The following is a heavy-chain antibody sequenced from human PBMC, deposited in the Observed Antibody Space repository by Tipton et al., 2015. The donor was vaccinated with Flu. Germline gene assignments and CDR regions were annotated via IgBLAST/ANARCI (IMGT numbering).Heavy chain of an antibody. CDR2: VYYSGTT. V-gene: IGHV4-59*01. Sequence: TLSLTCTVTGGTMRSSYWSWIRQPPGTGLQWLGCVYYSGTTKYHPSLESRAAISLDTSNNRFSLNLTSVTAADTAMYYCARVGAVTMVRGLAFDAFDIWGLGTMVAVSS. J-gene: IGHJ3*02. CDR3: ARVGAVTMVRGLAFDAFDI. CDR1: GGTMRSSY. D-gene: IGHD3-10*01.